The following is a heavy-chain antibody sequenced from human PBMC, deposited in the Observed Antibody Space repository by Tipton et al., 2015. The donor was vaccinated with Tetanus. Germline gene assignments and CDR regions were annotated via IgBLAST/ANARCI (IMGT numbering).Heavy chain of an antibody. D-gene: IGHD6-13*01. Sequence: QLVQSGAEVKKPGASVKVSCKASGYTFTSYYMHWVRQAPGQGLEWMGIINPSGGSTSYAQKFQGRVTMTRDTSTSTVYMELSSLRSEDTAVYFCACHRHSNWFDYWGQGTLVTVSS. CDR3: ACHRHSNWFDY. V-gene: IGHV1-46*01. J-gene: IGHJ4*02. CDR1: GYTFTSYY. CDR2: INPSGGST.